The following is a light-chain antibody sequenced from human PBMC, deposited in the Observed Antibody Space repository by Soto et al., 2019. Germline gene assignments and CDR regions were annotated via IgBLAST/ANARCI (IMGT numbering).Light chain of an antibody. V-gene: IGLV2-14*01. Sequence: QSVLTQPASVSGSPGQSITISCTGTSSDVGGYNYVSWYQQHPGKAPKLMIYDVSNRPSGVSNRFSVSKSGNTASLTISGLQAEDEADYYCSSYTSSSTPHYVFGTGTKVTVL. J-gene: IGLJ1*01. CDR1: SSDVGGYNY. CDR3: SSYTSSSTPHYV. CDR2: DVS.